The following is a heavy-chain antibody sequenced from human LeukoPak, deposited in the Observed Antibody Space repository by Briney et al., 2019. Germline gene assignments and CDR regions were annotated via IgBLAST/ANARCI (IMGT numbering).Heavy chain of an antibody. D-gene: IGHD1-26*01. V-gene: IGHV3-72*01. CDR1: GFTFSDHF. CDR3: ASIRGTFGY. CDR2: TRNKANSYIT. Sequence: GGSLRLSCAASGFTFSDHFLDWVRQAPGKGLEWVGRTRNKANSYITEYATPVAGRFTISRDDSKNSLYLQMSSLKTDDTAMYYCASIRGTFGYWGQGTLVTVSS. J-gene: IGHJ4*02.